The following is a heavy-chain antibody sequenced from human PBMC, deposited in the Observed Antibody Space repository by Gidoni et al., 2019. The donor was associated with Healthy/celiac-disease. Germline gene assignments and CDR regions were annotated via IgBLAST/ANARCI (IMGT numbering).Heavy chain of an antibody. CDR3: ASGTITMDPYYYGMDV. V-gene: IGHV3-66*01. Sequence: EVQLVESGGGLVQPGGSLRLSCPASGFTVSSNYMSWVRQAPGKGLEWISVIYSGGSTYYADSVKGRFTISRDNSKNTLYLQMNSLRAEDTAVDYGASGTITMDPYYYGMDVWGQGTTVTVSS. D-gene: IGHD3-10*01. CDR1: GFTVSSNY. J-gene: IGHJ6*02. CDR2: IYSGGST.